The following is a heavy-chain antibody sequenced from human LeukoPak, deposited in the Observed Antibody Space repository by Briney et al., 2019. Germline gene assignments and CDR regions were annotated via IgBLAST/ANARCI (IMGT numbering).Heavy chain of an antibody. Sequence: GRSLRLSCAASGFTFSSYGMPWVRQAPGKGLEWVAVIWYDGSNKYYADSVKGRFTISRDNSKNTLYLQMNSLRAEDTAVYYCARTLGYCSSTSCPSYYYYYGMDVWGQGTTVTVSS. J-gene: IGHJ6*02. D-gene: IGHD2-2*01. CDR1: GFTFSSYG. CDR3: ARTLGYCSSTSCPSYYYYYGMDV. V-gene: IGHV3-33*01. CDR2: IWYDGSNK.